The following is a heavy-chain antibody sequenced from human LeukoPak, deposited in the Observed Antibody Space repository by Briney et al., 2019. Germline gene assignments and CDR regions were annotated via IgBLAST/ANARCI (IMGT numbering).Heavy chain of an antibody. Sequence: SVKVSCKASGGTFSSYAISWVRQAPGQGLEWMGRNIPILGIANYAQKFQGRVTITADKSTSTAYMELSSLRSEDTAVYYCARGPLSGSGSYYILWGQGTLVTVSS. J-gene: IGHJ4*02. CDR2: NIPILGIA. V-gene: IGHV1-69*04. CDR1: GGTFSSYA. CDR3: ARGPLSGSGSYYIL. D-gene: IGHD3-10*01.